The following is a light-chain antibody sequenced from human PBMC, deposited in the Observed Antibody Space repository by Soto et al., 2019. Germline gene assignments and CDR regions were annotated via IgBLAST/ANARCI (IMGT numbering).Light chain of an antibody. V-gene: IGLV2-14*01. CDR1: SSDVGGYNY. J-gene: IGLJ1*01. Sequence: QSVLTQPASVSGSPGQSITISCTGTSSDVGGYNYVSWYQQHPGKAPKLMIYDVSNRPSGVSNRFSGSKSGNTASLTISGLQAEDEDDYYCSSYTSSSTVGVFGTGTKVTVL. CDR2: DVS. CDR3: SSYTSSSTVGV.